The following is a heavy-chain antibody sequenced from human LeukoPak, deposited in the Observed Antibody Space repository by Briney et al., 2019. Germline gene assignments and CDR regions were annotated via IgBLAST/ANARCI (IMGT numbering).Heavy chain of an antibody. Sequence: ASVKVSCKASGNIINNYGITWVRQAPGQGLEWMGWISNYDGNANYAQKVQGRVTMTTDISTNTAYMELRSLRSDDTAVYYCARGQYDSSGYSVNWGQGTLVTVSS. CDR3: ARGQYDSSGYSVN. CDR2: ISNYDGNA. D-gene: IGHD3-22*01. CDR1: GNIINNYG. J-gene: IGHJ4*02. V-gene: IGHV1-18*01.